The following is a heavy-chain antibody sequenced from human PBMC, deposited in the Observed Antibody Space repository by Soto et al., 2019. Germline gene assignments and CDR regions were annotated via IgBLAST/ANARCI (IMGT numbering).Heavy chain of an antibody. J-gene: IGHJ5*02. Sequence: SETLSLTCTVSAGSISGYYWSWIRQPPGKELELIAYIHYSGSTYYNPSLKSRVTISIDTSKNQFSLKLSSVNAADTAVYYCAKVGSIAAAGNWFDPWGQGTLVTVSS. V-gene: IGHV4-59*01. CDR2: IHYSGST. D-gene: IGHD6-13*01. CDR1: AGSISGYY. CDR3: AKVGSIAAAGNWFDP.